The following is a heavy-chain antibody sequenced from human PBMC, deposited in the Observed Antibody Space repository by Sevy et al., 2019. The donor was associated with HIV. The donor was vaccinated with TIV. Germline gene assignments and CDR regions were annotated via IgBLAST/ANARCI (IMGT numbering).Heavy chain of an antibody. Sequence: GGSLRLSCEVSGFTVSSKYMSWVRQAPGKGLEWVSVLQSGGSTHYADSVKGRFTISRDNSKNTLYLQMNSLRAEDTAVYYCTRSLASGYFVTFDHWGQEPWSPSPQ. J-gene: IGHJ4*01. D-gene: IGHD5-12*01. CDR3: TRSLASGYFVTFDH. V-gene: IGHV3-53*01. CDR2: LQSGGST. CDR1: GFTVSSKY.